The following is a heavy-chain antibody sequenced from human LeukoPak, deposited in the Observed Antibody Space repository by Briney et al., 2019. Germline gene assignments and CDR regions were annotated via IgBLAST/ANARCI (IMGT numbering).Heavy chain of an antibody. J-gene: IGHJ5*02. V-gene: IGHV3-21*01. D-gene: IGHD2-2*01. Sequence: GGSLRLSCAASGLTFSLYTMNWVRPAPGKGLEWVSSFSSDSDDMYYADLVKGRFTISRNNAKNLLDLQMSSLGAEGAAISYCRSMEVSAPNWCDPWGQGTLVSVSS. CDR2: FSSDSDDM. CDR1: GLTFSLYT. CDR3: RSMEVSAPNWCDP.